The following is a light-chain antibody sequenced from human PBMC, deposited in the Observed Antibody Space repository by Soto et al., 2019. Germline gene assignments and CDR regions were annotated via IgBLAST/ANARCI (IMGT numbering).Light chain of an antibody. CDR2: AAS. CDR3: RHSYSTAT. J-gene: IGKJ2*01. V-gene: IGKV1-39*01. Sequence: DIQMTQSPSTLSASVGDRVTITCRASQSIISYLNWYQQKPGKAPKLLIYAASSLQSGVPSRFSGSGSGTEFTLTISSLQPEDFSTYYCRHSYSTATFGQGTKVEIK. CDR1: QSIISY.